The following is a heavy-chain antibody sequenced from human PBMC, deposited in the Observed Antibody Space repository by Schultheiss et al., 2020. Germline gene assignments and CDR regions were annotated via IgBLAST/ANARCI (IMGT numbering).Heavy chain of an antibody. Sequence: GGSLRLSCAASGFTFSSYGMHWVRQAPGKGLEWVSAISGSGGSTYYADSVKGRFTISRDNSKNTLYLQMNSLRAEDTAVYYCAKSGIAARPNYYYYMDVWGKGTTVTVSS. D-gene: IGHD6-6*01. J-gene: IGHJ6*03. CDR1: GFTFSSYG. CDR2: ISGSGGST. V-gene: IGHV3-23*01. CDR3: AKSGIAARPNYYYYMDV.